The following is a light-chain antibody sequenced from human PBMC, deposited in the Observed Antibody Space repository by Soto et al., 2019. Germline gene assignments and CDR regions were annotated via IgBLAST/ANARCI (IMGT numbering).Light chain of an antibody. CDR2: DAS. J-gene: IGKJ5*01. CDR1: QNINNY. CDR3: QQYESLPLT. V-gene: IGKV1-33*01. Sequence: DIQMTQPPSSLSASVGDRVSTTCQASQNINNYLNWYQQKPGKAPKLLIYDASDLETGVPSRFSGSGSGTGFTFTISSLQPEDFATYYCQQYESLPLTFGQGTRLEIK.